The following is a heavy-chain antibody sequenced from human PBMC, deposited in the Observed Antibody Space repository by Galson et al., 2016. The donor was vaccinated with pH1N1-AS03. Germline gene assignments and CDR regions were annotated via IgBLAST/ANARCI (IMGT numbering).Heavy chain of an antibody. CDR1: GFSLSTSGVG. CDR3: AQSDYGDYVDYFDY. CDR2: IYWDDDK. D-gene: IGHD4-17*01. V-gene: IGHV2-5*02. Sequence: PTQTLTLTCTFSGFSLSTSGVGVGWIRQPPGKALEWLALIYWDDDKRYSPSLKSRLTITKDTSKNQVVLTTTNMDPVDTATYYCAQSDYGDYVDYFDYWGQGTLVTVSS. J-gene: IGHJ4*02.